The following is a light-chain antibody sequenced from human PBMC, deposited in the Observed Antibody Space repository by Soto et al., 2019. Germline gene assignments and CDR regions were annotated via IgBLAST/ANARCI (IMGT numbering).Light chain of an antibody. V-gene: IGKV1-5*01. CDR1: QTTSSW. Sequence: DIPMTQSPSTLSASVGDRVTITCRASQTTSSWLAWYQQKPGKAPKVLIYDASSLQDGVPSRFSGSGSGTEFILTISSLQPDDFATYYCQQYNSYPCTFGQGTKLEIK. CDR3: QQYNSYPCT. CDR2: DAS. J-gene: IGKJ2*02.